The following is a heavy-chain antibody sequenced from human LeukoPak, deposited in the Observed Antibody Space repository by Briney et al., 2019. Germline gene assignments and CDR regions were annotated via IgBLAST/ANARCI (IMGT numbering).Heavy chain of an antibody. CDR1: GYTFTSYG. CDR3: ARAPVRPNWFDP. J-gene: IGHJ5*02. CDR2: INPNSGGT. V-gene: IGHV1-2*02. Sequence: GASVKVSCKASGYTFTSYGISWVRQAPGQGLEWMGWINPNSGGTNYAQKFQGRVTMTRDTSISTAYMELSRLRSDDTAVYYCARAPVRPNWFDPWGQGTLVTVSS. D-gene: IGHD6-6*01.